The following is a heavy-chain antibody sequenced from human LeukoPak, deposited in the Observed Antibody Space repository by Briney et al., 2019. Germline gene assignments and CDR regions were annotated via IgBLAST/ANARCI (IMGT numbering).Heavy chain of an antibody. V-gene: IGHV4-59*01. CDR3: ARGIAADSDY. CDR2: IYYSGST. Sequence: SETLSLTCTVSGGSISSYYWSWIRQPPGKGLEWIGYIYYSGSTNYNPSLKSRVTISVDTCKDQFSLKLSSVTAADTAVYYRARGIAADSDYWGQGTLVTVSS. D-gene: IGHD6-13*01. J-gene: IGHJ4*02. CDR1: GGSISSYY.